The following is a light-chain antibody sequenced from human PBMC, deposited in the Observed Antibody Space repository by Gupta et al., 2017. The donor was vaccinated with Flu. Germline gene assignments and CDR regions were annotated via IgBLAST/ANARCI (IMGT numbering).Light chain of an antibody. CDR2: GSS. Sequence: EVVMTQSPGTLSVSPGERATLSCRASQSVATDLAWYQQKPGQTPRLLIFGSSTRATGVPARFSGSGSGTEFTLTISSLQSEDFAIYYCQQYYNWPPLTFGGGTKVEIK. CDR3: QQYYNWPPLT. V-gene: IGKV3-15*01. CDR1: QSVATD. J-gene: IGKJ4*01.